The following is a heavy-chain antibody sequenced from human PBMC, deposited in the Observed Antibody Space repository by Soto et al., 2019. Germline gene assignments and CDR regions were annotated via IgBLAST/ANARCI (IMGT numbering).Heavy chain of an antibody. CDR1: GGSFSGHS. CDR2: INHSGRV. D-gene: IGHD3-22*01. Sequence: SVTLSLTCAVYGGSFSGHSWTWIRQSPGKGLEWIGDINHSGRVNYSPSLKSRVTISLDTSKNQFSLTLSAVTAADTTTYYCSTRAYDTNGHHRFGPWGQVTRVTASS. J-gene: IGHJ5*01. CDR3: STRAYDTNGHHRFGP. V-gene: IGHV4-34*01.